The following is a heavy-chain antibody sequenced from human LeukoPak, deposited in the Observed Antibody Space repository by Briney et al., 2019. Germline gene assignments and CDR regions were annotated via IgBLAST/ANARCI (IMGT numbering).Heavy chain of an antibody. CDR2: ISYSGTT. D-gene: IGHD5-12*01. Sequence: SETLSLTCTVAGGSISSYYWSWIRQPPGKGLEWIGYISYSGTTNYNPSLKSRVTISVDTSKKQFSLKLTSATAADTAVYYCARGDDYKSTLFDYWGQGTLVTVSS. CDR3: ARGDDYKSTLFDY. V-gene: IGHV4-59*01. J-gene: IGHJ4*02. CDR1: GGSISSYY.